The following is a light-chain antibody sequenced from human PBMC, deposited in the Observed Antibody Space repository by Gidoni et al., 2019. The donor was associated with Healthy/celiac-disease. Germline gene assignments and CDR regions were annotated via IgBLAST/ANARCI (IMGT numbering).Light chain of an antibody. CDR1: QSFLYSSNNKNY. V-gene: IGKV4-1*01. CDR2: WAS. J-gene: IGKJ2*01. CDR3: QQYYSTPHT. Sequence: DIVMTQSPDSLAVSLGERATINCKSSQSFLYSSNNKNYLAWYQQKPGQPPKLLIYWASTRESGVPDRFSGSGSGTDFTRTISSLQAEDVAVYYCQQYYSTPHTFGQGTKLEIK.